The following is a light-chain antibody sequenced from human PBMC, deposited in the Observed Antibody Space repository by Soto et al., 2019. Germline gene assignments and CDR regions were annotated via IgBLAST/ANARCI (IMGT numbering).Light chain of an antibody. CDR1: QSVTSN. CDR2: GAS. V-gene: IGKV3-15*01. Sequence: EIVMTQSPATLSVSPGERATLSCRASQSVTSNLAWYQQKRGQAPRLLIYGASTRATGIPDRFSGSGSGTDFTLTISRLEPEDFAVYYCQQYSSSPSITFGQGTRLENK. CDR3: QQYSSSPSIT. J-gene: IGKJ5*01.